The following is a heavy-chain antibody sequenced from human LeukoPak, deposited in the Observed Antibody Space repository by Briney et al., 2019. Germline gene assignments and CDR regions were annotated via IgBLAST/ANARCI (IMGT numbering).Heavy chain of an antibody. D-gene: IGHD3-10*01. CDR2: ISSSSSTI. CDR3: ARDEVTTMVRGVIGGFDP. Sequence: GGSLRLSCAASGFTFSSYSMNWVRQAPGKGLEWVSYISSSSSTIYYADSVKGRFTISRDNAKNSLYLQMNSLRAEDTAVYYCARDEVTTMVRGVIGGFDPWGQGTLVTVSS. J-gene: IGHJ5*02. CDR1: GFTFSSYS. V-gene: IGHV3-48*01.